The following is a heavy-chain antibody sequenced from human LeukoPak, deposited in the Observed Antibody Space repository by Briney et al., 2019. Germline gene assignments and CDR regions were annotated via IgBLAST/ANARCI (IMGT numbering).Heavy chain of an antibody. CDR3: ARVDGGYYSNWFDP. CDR1: GFTFGKYW. J-gene: IGHJ5*02. CDR2: IKLDGSEK. Sequence: TGGSLRLSCVASGFTFGKYWMSWVRQAPGKGLEWVANIKLDGSEKNYVDSVKGRFTISRDNTKNSLYLQMNSLRAEDTAVYYCARVDGGYYSNWFDPWGQGTLVTVSS. V-gene: IGHV3-7*01. D-gene: IGHD3-22*01.